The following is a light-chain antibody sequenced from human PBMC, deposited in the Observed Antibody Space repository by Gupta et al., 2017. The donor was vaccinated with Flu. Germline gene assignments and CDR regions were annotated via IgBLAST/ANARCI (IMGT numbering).Light chain of an antibody. CDR1: QSVRSN. V-gene: IGKV3-15*01. J-gene: IGKJ1*01. Sequence: EIVMPQSPVTLSVSPGERATLSCRASQSVRSNLAWYQQKPGQAPRLLIYGASTRATGIPARFSGSGSGTEFTLTISSLQSEDFAVYYCQQYNNWPRMFGQGTKVEIK. CDR2: GAS. CDR3: QQYNNWPRM.